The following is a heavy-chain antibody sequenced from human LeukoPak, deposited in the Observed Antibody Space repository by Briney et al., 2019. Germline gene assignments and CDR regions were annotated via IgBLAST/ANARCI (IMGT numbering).Heavy chain of an antibody. Sequence: ASVKVSCKASGYTFTSYGISWVRQAPGQGLEWMGWISAYNGNTNYAQKLQGRVTMTTDTSTSTAYMELSSLRSEDTAVYYCARTLRRHCSGGSCYSPHLDYWGQGTLVTVSS. D-gene: IGHD2-15*01. CDR3: ARTLRRHCSGGSCYSPHLDY. V-gene: IGHV1-18*01. CDR1: GYTFTSYG. CDR2: ISAYNGNT. J-gene: IGHJ4*02.